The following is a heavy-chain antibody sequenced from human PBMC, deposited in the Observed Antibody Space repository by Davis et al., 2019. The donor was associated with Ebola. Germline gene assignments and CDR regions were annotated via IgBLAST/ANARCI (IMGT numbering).Heavy chain of an antibody. D-gene: IGHD3-10*01. CDR3: AKERILWFGELLYPNNWFDP. CDR1: GFTFSSYA. CDR2: ISGSGGST. Sequence: PGGSLRLSCAASGFTFSSYAMSWVRQAPGKGLEWVSAISGSGGSTYYADSVKGRFTISRDNSKNLLYLQMNSLRAEDTAVYYCAKERILWFGELLYPNNWFDPWGQGTLVTVSS. J-gene: IGHJ5*02. V-gene: IGHV3-23*01.